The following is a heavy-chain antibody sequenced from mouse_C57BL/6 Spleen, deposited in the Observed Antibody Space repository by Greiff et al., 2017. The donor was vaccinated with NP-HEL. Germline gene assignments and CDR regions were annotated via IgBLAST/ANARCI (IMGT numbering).Heavy chain of an antibody. CDR2: ISSGGSYT. D-gene: IGHD2-5*01. V-gene: IGHV5-6*01. CDR3: ARLSNYQAMDY. J-gene: IGHJ4*01. CDR1: GFTFSSYG. Sequence: DVHLVESGGDLVKPGGSLKLSCAASGFTFSSYGMSWVRQTPDKRLEWVATISSGGSYTYYPDSVKGRFTISRDNAKNTLYLQMSSLKSEDTAMYYCARLSNYQAMDYWGQGTSVTVSS.